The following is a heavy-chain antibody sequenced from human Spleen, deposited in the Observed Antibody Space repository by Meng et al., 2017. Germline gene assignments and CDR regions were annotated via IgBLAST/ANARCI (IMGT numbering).Heavy chain of an antibody. CDR2: INHRGRT. J-gene: IGHJ4*02. Sequence: VPVQEWGAGLLKPSETLSLTCAVSGGSLSGDYWSWIRQPPGKGLEWIGEINHRGRTTYNPSLKSRVTISIDTSEKQFSLNLTSVTAADTAVYYCARDAGDFWGQGTLVTVSS. CDR3: ARDAGDF. CDR1: GGSLSGDY. V-gene: IGHV4-34*01.